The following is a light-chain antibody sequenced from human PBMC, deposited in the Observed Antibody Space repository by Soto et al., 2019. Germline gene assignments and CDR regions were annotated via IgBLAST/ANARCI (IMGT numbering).Light chain of an antibody. CDR2: EGS. J-gene: IGLJ1*01. V-gene: IGLV2-14*02. CDR3: SSYTSSSTLT. CDR1: SSDVGSYNL. Sequence: QSALTQPASVSGSPGQSITISCTGTSSDVGSYNLVSWYQQHPGKAPKLMIYEGSKRPSGVSNRFSGSKSGNTASLTISGLQAEDEADYYCSSYTSSSTLTFGTGTKLTVL.